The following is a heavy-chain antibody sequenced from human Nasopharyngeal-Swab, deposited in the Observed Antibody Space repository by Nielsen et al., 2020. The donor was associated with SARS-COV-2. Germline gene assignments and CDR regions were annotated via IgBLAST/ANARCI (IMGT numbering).Heavy chain of an antibody. CDR1: GGSISSYY. D-gene: IGHD3-16*01. CDR3: ARRWGYPQYFDL. Sequence: SETLSLTCTVSGGSISSYYWSWIRQSPGKGLEWIGYFYYSGITNYNPSLKRRVTILIDTSKNQFSLKLNSVTAADTAVYYCARRWGYPQYFDLWGQGTLVTVSS. V-gene: IGHV4-59*08. J-gene: IGHJ4*02. CDR2: FYYSGIT.